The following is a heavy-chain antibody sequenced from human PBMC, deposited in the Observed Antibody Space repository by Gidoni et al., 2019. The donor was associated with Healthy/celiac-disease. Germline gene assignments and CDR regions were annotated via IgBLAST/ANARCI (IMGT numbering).Heavy chain of an antibody. CDR1: GFTFSSYA. J-gene: IGHJ4*02. Sequence: EVQLLESGGGLVQPGGSLSLSCAASGFTFSSYAMSWVRQAPGKGLEWVSAISGSGGSTYYADSVKGRFTISRDNSKNTLYLQMNSLRAEDTAVYYCAKATYYYDSSGYYFLDYWGQGTLVTVSS. D-gene: IGHD3-22*01. CDR3: AKATYYYDSSGYYFLDY. V-gene: IGHV3-23*01. CDR2: ISGSGGST.